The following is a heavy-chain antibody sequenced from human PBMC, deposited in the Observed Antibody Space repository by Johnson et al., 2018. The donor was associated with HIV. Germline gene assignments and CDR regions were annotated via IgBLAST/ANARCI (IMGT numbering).Heavy chain of an antibody. Sequence: QVQLVESGGGVVRPGGSLRLSCAASGFTVSSNYMSWVRQAPGKGLEWVAVIWYDGSKKHYADSVKGRFTISRDNARNSLYLQMNSLRAEDTAVYYCAKGWGAFDIWGQGTMVTVSS. J-gene: IGHJ3*02. V-gene: IGHV3-33*03. CDR3: AKGWGAFDI. CDR2: IWYDGSKK. CDR1: GFTVSSNY. D-gene: IGHD3-16*01.